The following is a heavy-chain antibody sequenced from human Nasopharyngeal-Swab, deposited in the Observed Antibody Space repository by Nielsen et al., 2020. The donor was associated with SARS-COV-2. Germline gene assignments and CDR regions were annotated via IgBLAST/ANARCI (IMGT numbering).Heavy chain of an antibody. CDR1: GFTFSSYG. Sequence: GGSLRLSCAASGFTFSSYGMHWVRQAPGKGLEWVAVISYDGSNKYYADSVKGRFTISRDNSKNTLYPQMNSLRAEDTAVYYCARETVAGTRPDYWGQGTLVTVSS. V-gene: IGHV3-30*03. CDR3: ARETVAGTRPDY. D-gene: IGHD6-19*01. J-gene: IGHJ4*02. CDR2: ISYDGSNK.